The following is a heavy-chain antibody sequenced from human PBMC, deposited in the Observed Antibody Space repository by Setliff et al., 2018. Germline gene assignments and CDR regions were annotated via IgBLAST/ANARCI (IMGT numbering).Heavy chain of an antibody. D-gene: IGHD3-3*01. CDR1: GFTFSNLW. J-gene: IGHJ5*02. CDR3: ARDVYDFRTGLGGP. Sequence: PGESLKISCAASGFTFSNLWMAWVRQVPGKGLEWVANINEEGSAKFYVDSVKGRFTISRDNARNSLYLQMNSLRVDDTAVYYCARDVYDFRTGLGGPWGQGTRVTSPQ. V-gene: IGHV3-7*01. CDR2: INEEGSAK.